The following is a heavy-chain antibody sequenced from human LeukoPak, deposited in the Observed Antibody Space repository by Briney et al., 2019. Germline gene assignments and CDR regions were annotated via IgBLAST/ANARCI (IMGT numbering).Heavy chain of an antibody. V-gene: IGHV4-34*01. Sequence: PSETLSLTCAVYGGSFSGYYWSWIRQPPGKGLEWIGEINHSGSTNYNPSLKSRVTISVDTSKNQFSLKLSSVTAADTAVYYCASSILRYFDWLPSMDVWGQGTTVTVSS. J-gene: IGHJ6*02. CDR2: INHSGST. CDR3: ASSILRYFDWLPSMDV. CDR1: GGSFSGYY. D-gene: IGHD3-9*01.